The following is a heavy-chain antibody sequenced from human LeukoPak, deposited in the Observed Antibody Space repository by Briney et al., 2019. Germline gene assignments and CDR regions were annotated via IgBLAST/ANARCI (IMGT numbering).Heavy chain of an antibody. Sequence: GGSLRLSCAASGFTFSSYAMHWVRQAPGKGLEWVGRIKSKTDGGTTDYAAPVKGRFTISRDDSKNTLYLQMNSLKTEDTAVYYCTTDEYYSSAHAEYFQHWGQGTLVTVSS. CDR2: IKSKTDGGTT. V-gene: IGHV3-15*01. J-gene: IGHJ1*01. CDR1: GFTFSSYA. D-gene: IGHD3-10*01. CDR3: TTDEYYSSAHAEYFQH.